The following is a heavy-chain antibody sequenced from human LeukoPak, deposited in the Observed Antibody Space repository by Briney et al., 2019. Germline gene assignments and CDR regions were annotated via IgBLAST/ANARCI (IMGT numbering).Heavy chain of an antibody. CDR2: ISSTCTTI. CDR1: GVTFSEYY. V-gene: IGHV3-11*04. D-gene: IGHD5-18*01. J-gene: IGHJ4*02. Sequence: GGCLRLSCAASGVTFSEYYMSGGRQAPGEGVGWGSYISSTCTTIYYPHPVTRRFTISRDNAKNSLYLQLNSLRVEGTAVYYCARDQPIGYSYGYPFDNWGQGTLVTVSS. CDR3: ARDQPIGYSYGYPFDN.